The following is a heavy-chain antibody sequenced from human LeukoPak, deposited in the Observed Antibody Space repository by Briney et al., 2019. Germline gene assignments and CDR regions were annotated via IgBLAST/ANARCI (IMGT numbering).Heavy chain of an antibody. CDR1: GGSISSGDYY. V-gene: IGHV4-30-4*01. D-gene: IGHD2-15*01. CDR2: IYYSGST. J-gene: IGHJ4*02. CDR3: ARDPYRAASDPD. Sequence: PSQTLSLTCTVSGGSISSGDYYWSWIRQPPGKGLEWIGYIYYSGSTYYNPSLKSRVTISVDTSKNQFSLKLSSVTAADTAVYYCARDPYRAASDPDWGQGTLVTVSS.